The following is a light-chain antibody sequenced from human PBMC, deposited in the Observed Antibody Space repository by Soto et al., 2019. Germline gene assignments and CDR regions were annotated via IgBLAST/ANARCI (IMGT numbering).Light chain of an antibody. V-gene: IGLV2-8*01. CDR3: SSYTASSTFV. CDR1: SSDVGGYQY. Sequence: QSVLAQPPSASGSPGQSVTISCTGTSSDVGGYQYVSWYQRYPGKAPKLMIYEVSNRPSGVSNRFSASKSGNTASLTISGLQAEDEADYYCSSYTASSTFVFGTGTKVTVL. J-gene: IGLJ1*01. CDR2: EVS.